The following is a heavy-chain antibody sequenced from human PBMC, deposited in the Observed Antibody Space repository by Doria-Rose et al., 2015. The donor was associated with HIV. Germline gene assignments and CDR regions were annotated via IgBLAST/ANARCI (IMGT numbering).Heavy chain of an antibody. D-gene: IGHD6-13*01. V-gene: IGHV2-26*01. CDR1: GVSLSSPGMG. Sequence: QESGPVLVKPTETLTLTCAVSGVSLSSPGMGVSWIRQPPGKALEWLADIFSDDERSYKTSLKSRLTISSGTSNSQVVLTMTDMDPVDTATYYCARIKSSRWYHKYYFDFWGQGTLVIVSA. CDR3: ARIKSSRWYHKYYFDF. J-gene: IGHJ4*02. CDR2: IFSDDER.